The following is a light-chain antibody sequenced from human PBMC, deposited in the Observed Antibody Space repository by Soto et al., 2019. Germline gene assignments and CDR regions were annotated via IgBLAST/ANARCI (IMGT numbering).Light chain of an antibody. J-gene: IGKJ1*01. V-gene: IGKV1-39*01. CDR3: QQYNSYL. Sequence: DIQMTQSPYSLSASVGDRVTILCRASQSISSYLNWYQQKPGKAPKVLIYAASSLQSGVPSRFSGIGSGTEFTLTISSLQPDDFATYYCQQYNSYLFGQGTKVDIK. CDR1: QSISSY. CDR2: AAS.